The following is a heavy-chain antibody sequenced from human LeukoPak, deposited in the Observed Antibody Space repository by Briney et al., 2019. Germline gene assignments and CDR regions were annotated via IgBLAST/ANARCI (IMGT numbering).Heavy chain of an antibody. CDR2: ISYIGST. CDR1: DDSFSSHY. D-gene: IGHD4-17*01. CDR3: ARDLITVTKGFDI. J-gene: IGHJ3*02. Sequence: PSETLSLTCAVSDDSFSSHYWTWIRQPPGKGLEWIGYISYIGSTNYNPSLKSRVTISIDTSKNQFSLKQSSVTAADTVVYYCARDLITVTKGFDIWGQGTMVSVSS. V-gene: IGHV4-59*11.